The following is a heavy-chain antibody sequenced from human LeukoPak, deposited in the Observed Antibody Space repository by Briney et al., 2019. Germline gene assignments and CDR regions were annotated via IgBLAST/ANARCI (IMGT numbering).Heavy chain of an antibody. CDR1: GFTFSSYG. J-gene: IGHJ4*02. Sequence: GGSLRLSCAASGFTFSSYGMSWVRQATGKGLEWVSAISGSGGSTYYADSVKGRFTISRDNSKNTLYLQMNSLRAEDTAVYYCAKDIYYYGSGSYYNVLLSLDYWGQGTLVTVSS. CDR2: ISGSGGST. V-gene: IGHV3-23*01. CDR3: AKDIYYYGSGSYYNVLLSLDY. D-gene: IGHD3-10*01.